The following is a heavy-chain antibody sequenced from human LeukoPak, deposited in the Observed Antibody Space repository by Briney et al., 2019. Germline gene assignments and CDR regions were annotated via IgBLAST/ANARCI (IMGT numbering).Heavy chain of an antibody. V-gene: IGHV4-59*08. D-gene: IGHD1-26*01. CDR3: ARSVGATTAFDI. CDR1: GGSISRYY. CDR2: IYYSGST. J-gene: IGHJ3*02. Sequence: PSETLSLTCTVSGGSISRYYWNWIRQPPGQGLEWIGYIYYSGSTNYNPSLKSRVTISVDTSKNQFSLKLSSVTAADTAVYYCARSVGATTAFDIWGQGTMVTVSS.